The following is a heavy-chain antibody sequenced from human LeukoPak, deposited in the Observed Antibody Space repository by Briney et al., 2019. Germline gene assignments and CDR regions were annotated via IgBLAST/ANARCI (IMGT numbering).Heavy chain of an antibody. J-gene: IGHJ6*03. CDR1: GYTFTNYG. V-gene: IGHV1-18*01. CDR3: ARVQGYYYHYLDV. CDR2: INPENGNT. Sequence: ASVKVSCKATGYTFTNYGVTWARQAPEQGLEWVGWINPENGNTNYAGAFQGRVTMTTDTSTNTAYMELRSLRSDDTAVYYCARVQGYYYHYLDVWGKGTTVTVSS.